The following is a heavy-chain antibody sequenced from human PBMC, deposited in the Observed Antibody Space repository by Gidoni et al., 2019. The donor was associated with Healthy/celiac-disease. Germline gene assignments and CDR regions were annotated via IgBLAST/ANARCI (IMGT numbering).Heavy chain of an antibody. CDR3: AREDGYSSSFGG. Sequence: EVQRVVSGGGLVQPGGSLRLSCAASGFTVSSNSMSWVRQAPGKGLEWVLVIYSGGSTYYADSVKGRFTISRDNSKNTRYLQMNSLRAEDTAVYYCAREDGYSSSFGGWGQGTLVTVSS. CDR2: IYSGGST. J-gene: IGHJ4*02. D-gene: IGHD6-6*01. V-gene: IGHV3-66*01. CDR1: GFTVSSNS.